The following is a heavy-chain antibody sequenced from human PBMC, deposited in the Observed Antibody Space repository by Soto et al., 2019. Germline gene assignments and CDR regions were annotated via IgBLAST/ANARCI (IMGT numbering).Heavy chain of an antibody. Sequence: EVQLLESGGGFVQPGGSLRLSCAASGFTFSTFAMNWVRQAPGKGLEWVSGITGGSGFTFYADSVKGRFTISRDDSENTLFLLMSSLRVEDTAKYYCAKSGPTNYFDFWGQGTLVTVSS. D-gene: IGHD1-26*01. CDR3: AKSGPTNYFDF. V-gene: IGHV3-23*01. J-gene: IGHJ4*02. CDR1: GFTFSTFA. CDR2: ITGGSGFT.